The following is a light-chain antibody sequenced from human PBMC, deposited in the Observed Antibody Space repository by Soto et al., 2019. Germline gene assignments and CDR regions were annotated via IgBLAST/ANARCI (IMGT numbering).Light chain of an antibody. CDR1: HSVTSSY. Sequence: EIVLTQSPGTLSLSPGERATLSCRASHSVTSSYLAWYQQKPGQSPRLLIYGASSRATGIPDRFSGSGSGTDFTLTISRLEPEDFVVYYCQQYGSFKWTFGQGTKVEI. J-gene: IGKJ1*01. CDR2: GAS. CDR3: QQYGSFKWT. V-gene: IGKV3-20*01.